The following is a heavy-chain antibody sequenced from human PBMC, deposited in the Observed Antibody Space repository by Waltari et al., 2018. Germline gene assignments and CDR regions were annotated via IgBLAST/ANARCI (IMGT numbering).Heavy chain of an antibody. J-gene: IGHJ4*02. CDR2: MNPNSGNQ. Sequence: QVQLVQSGAEVKKPGASVKVSCKASGYTFTSYDINWVRQATGQGLEWMGWMNPNSGNQGYAQKFQGRVTITRNTSISTADMELSSLGSEDTAVYYCARGPYGSGRYWLWGQGTLVIVSS. D-gene: IGHD3-10*01. V-gene: IGHV1-8*03. CDR1: GYTFTSYD. CDR3: ARGPYGSGRYWL.